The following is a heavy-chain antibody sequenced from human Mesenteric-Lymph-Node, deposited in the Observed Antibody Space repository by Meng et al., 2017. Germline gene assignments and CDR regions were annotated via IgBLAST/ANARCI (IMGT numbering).Heavy chain of an antibody. J-gene: IGHJ4*02. D-gene: IGHD2-2*01. CDR1: GYTLTSYV. CDR3: ARETLGYCSSTSCYIGPPDY. CDR2: INTNTGNP. V-gene: IGHV7-4-1*02. Sequence: VTFGQAGSELKQAGASGKVSCKASGYTLTSYVMNWVRHAPGQGLEWMGWINTNTGNPTYAQGFTGRFVFSLDTSVSTAYLQISSLKAEDTAVYYCARETLGYCSSTSCYIGPPDYWGQGTLVTVSS.